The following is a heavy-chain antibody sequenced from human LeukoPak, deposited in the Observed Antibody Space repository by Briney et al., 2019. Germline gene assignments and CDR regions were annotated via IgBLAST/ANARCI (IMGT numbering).Heavy chain of an antibody. Sequence: SQTLSLTCTVSGGSISSGGYYWSWIRQPPGKGLEWIGYIYLSGSTYYNPSLKSRVTISVDRSKNQFSLKLSSVTAADTAVYYCARTIFGVVRAGSYYYYMDVWGKGTTVTVSS. J-gene: IGHJ6*03. V-gene: IGHV4-30-2*01. CDR3: ARTIFGVVRAGSYYYYMDV. CDR2: IYLSGST. D-gene: IGHD3-3*01. CDR1: GGSISSGGYY.